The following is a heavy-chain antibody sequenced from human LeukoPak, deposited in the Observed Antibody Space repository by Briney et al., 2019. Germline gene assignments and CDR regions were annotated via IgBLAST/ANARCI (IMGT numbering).Heavy chain of an antibody. CDR2: VSTYNDKK. CDR1: GYRFTSYG. V-gene: IGHV1-18*01. J-gene: IGHJ4*02. D-gene: IGHD1-26*01. Sequence: GASVKVSYKTSGYRFTSYGISWVRQAPGQGLEWMGWVSTYNDKKDYAQKFQGGVIMTTDTSTTTAYMELGSLRSDDTAVYYCARHSGSYAFDYWGQGTLVTVSS. CDR3: ARHSGSYAFDY.